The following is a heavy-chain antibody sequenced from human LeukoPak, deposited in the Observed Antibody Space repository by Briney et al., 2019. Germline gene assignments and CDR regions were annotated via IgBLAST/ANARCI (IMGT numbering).Heavy chain of an antibody. D-gene: IGHD6-19*01. CDR2: VSSNVYST. CDR1: GFTFSTYA. J-gene: IGHJ4*02. Sequence: PGGSLRLSCSASGFTFSTYAMHWVRQAPGKGLEYVSSVSSNVYSTHYADSVKGRFAISRDNSKNTLYLQMSSLRTEDTAVYYCVKDSNSSGWYVPPNFDYWGQGTLVTVSS. V-gene: IGHV3-64D*09. CDR3: VKDSNSSGWYVPPNFDY.